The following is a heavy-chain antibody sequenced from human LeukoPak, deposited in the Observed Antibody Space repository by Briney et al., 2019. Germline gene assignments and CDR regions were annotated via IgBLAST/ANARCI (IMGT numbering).Heavy chain of an antibody. CDR3: AGGYHGSGSYPIDY. CDR2: TYYRSKWYN. D-gene: IGHD3-10*01. Sequence: RSQTLSLTCAISGDSVSSNSAAWNWIRQSPSRGLEWLGRTYYRSKWYNDYAVSVKSRITINPDTSKNQFSLQLNSVTPEDTAVYYCAGGYHGSGSYPIDYWGQGTLVTVSS. CDR1: GDSVSSNSAA. J-gene: IGHJ4*02. V-gene: IGHV6-1*01.